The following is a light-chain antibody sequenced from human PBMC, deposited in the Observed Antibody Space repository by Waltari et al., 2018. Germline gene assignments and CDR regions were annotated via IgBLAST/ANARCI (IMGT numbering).Light chain of an antibody. CDR3: SSYTSSSTLVV. J-gene: IGLJ2*01. V-gene: IGLV2-14*01. CDR1: SSDVGAYNY. Sequence: QSALTQPASVSVSPGQSITISCTGPSSDVGAYNYVPWYQQHPGKAPKLMIYEVGNRPSGVSNRFSGSKSGNTASLTISGLQAEDEADYYCSSYTSSSTLVVFGGGTKLTVL. CDR2: EVG.